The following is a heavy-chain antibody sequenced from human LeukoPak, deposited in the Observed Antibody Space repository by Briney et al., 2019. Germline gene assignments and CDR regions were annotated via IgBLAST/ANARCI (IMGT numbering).Heavy chain of an antibody. D-gene: IGHD2-2*01. J-gene: IGHJ4*02. CDR3: AKDLGQVGPAGKFDY. V-gene: IGHV3-7*03. CDR2: IKQDGSDK. Sequence: GDSLRLSCAASGFTFTKYWMTWVRQAPGKGLEWVGNIKQDGSDKNYMDSVKGRFTISRDDSKNTLYLQMNSLRVEDTAVYYCAKDLGQVGPAGKFDYWGQGTLVTVSS. CDR1: GFTFTKYW.